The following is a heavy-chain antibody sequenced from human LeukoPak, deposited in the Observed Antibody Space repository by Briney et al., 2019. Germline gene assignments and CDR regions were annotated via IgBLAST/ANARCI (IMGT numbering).Heavy chain of an antibody. CDR1: GSTFGDYA. D-gene: IGHD4-23*01. CDR2: IRAKTYGGTT. Sequence: GGSLRLSCTASGSTFGDYAMSWFRQAPGKGLEWVGFIRAKTYGGTTQYAASVKDRFTISRDDSKSIAYLQMNSLKTEETAVYYCARADYGGNAGGFWGQGTLVTVSS. J-gene: IGHJ4*02. V-gene: IGHV3-49*03. CDR3: ARADYGGNAGGF.